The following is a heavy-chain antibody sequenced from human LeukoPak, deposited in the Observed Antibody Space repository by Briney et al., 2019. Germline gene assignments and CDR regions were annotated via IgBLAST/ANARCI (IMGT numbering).Heavy chain of an antibody. D-gene: IGHD1-26*01. Sequence: SVKVSCKASGGTFSSYAISWVRQAPGQGLEWMGRIIPILGIANYAQKLQGRVTMTTDTSTSTAYMELRSLRSDDTAVYYCARDGSGSYYDYWGQGTLVTVSS. CDR2: IIPILGIA. CDR3: ARDGSGSYYDY. CDR1: GGTFSSYA. J-gene: IGHJ4*02. V-gene: IGHV1-69*04.